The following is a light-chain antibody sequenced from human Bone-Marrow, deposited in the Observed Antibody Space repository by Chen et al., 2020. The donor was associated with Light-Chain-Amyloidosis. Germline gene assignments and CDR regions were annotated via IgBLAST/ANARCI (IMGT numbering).Light chain of an antibody. CDR1: DLPTKY. J-gene: IGLJ2*01. V-gene: IGLV3-25*03. CDR3: QSADSSGTYEVI. Sequence: SYQLTQPPSVLVSPGQTARITCSGDDLPTKYAYWYQQKPGQDPVLVIHRDTERPSGISERFSGSSSGTTATLTISGVQAEDEADYHCQSADSSGTYEVIFGGGTKLTVL. CDR2: RDT.